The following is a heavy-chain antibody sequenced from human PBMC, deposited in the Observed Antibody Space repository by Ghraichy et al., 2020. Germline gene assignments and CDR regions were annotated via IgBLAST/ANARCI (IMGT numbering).Heavy chain of an antibody. D-gene: IGHD6-13*01. J-gene: IGHJ6*02. CDR2: ISSSSSYI. V-gene: IGHV3-21*01. Sequence: ESLNISCAASGFTFSSYSMNWVRQAPGKGLEWVSSISSSSSYIYYADSVKGRFTISRDNAKNSLYLQMNSLRAEDTAVYYCARDYSSSWYGGYYYGMDVWGQGTTVTVSS. CDR3: ARDYSSSWYGGYYYGMDV. CDR1: GFTFSSYS.